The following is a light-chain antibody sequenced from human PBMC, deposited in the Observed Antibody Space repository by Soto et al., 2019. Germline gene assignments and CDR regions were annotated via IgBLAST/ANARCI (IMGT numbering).Light chain of an antibody. Sequence: QSVLTQPPSASGSPGQSVTISCTGTSSDVGGYKYVSWYQLHPGKAPKLIIYAVSVRTSGVSSRFSGSKSGNTASLTISGLQAEDEADYYCSSHYPSGTLQIFGRGTKVTVL. V-gene: IGLV2-8*01. CDR3: SSHYPSGTLQI. J-gene: IGLJ1*01. CDR1: SSDVGGYKY. CDR2: AVS.